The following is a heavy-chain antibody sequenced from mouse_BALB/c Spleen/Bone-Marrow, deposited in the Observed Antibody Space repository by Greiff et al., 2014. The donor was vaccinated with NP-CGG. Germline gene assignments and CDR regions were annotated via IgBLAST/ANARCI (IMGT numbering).Heavy chain of an antibody. J-gene: IGHJ3*02. CDR3: ARQILRGFGY. CDR1: GFAFSSYD. D-gene: IGHD1-1*01. CDR2: ISSGGGST. V-gene: IGHV5-12-1*01. Sequence: EVQVVESGGGLVKPGGSLKLSCAASGFAFSSYDMSWVRQTPEKRLEWVAYISSGGGSTYYADTVKGRFTISRDNAKNTLYLQMSSLKSEDTVMYYCARQILRGFGYWGQGTPVTVSA.